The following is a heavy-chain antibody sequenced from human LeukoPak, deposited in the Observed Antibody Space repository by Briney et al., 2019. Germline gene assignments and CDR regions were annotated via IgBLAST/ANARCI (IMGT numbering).Heavy chain of an antibody. CDR1: GFTFSSYG. CDR2: ISYDGSNK. CDR3: ARGNEWVDAFDI. D-gene: IGHD1-1*01. V-gene: IGHV3-30*03. J-gene: IGHJ3*02. Sequence: PGRSLRLSCAASGFTFSSYGMHWVRQAPGKGLEWVAVISYDGSNKYYADSVKGRFTISRDNSKNTLYLQMNSLRAEDTAVYYCARGNEWVDAFDIWGQGTMVTVSS.